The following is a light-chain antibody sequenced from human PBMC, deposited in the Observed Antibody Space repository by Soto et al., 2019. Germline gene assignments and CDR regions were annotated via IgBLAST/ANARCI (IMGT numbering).Light chain of an antibody. J-gene: IGKJ5*01. V-gene: IGKV3-20*01. Sequence: LVLPHSTGTLSLSPFSISPIYCLSSQTVSSTYLAWYQQKPGQAPRLLIYGASSRATGIPDRFSGTVSGTDFTLTISRLEPEDFAVYYCQQYGSSPINFGKGTQLEIK. CDR1: QTVSSTY. CDR2: GAS. CDR3: QQYGSSPIN.